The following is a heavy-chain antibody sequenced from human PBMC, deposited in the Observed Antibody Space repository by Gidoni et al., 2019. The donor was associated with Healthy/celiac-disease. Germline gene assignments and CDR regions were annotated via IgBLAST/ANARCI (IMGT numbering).Heavy chain of an antibody. Sequence: QVQLVQSGAEVKKPGASVQVSCKASGYTFTGYYMHWVRQAPGQGLEWMGWINPNSGGTNYAQKFQGRVTMTRDTSISTAYMELSRLRSDDTAVYYCARVGIVVVPAAHWFDPWGQGTLVTVSS. V-gene: IGHV1-2*02. CDR1: GYTFTGYY. D-gene: IGHD2-2*03. J-gene: IGHJ5*02. CDR2: INPNSGGT. CDR3: ARVGIVVVPAAHWFDP.